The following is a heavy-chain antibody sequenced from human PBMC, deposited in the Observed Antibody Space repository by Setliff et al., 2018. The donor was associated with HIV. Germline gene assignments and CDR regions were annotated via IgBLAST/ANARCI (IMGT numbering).Heavy chain of an antibody. Sequence: RLSCAASGFTFSSYGMHWVRQAPGKGLEWVAVISYDGSNKYYADSVKGRFTISRDNSKNTLYLQMNSLRAEDTAVYYCAKDRYSSGWSPLDYWGQGTLVTVSS. CDR1: GFTFSSYG. V-gene: IGHV3-30*18. CDR3: AKDRYSSGWSPLDY. J-gene: IGHJ4*02. D-gene: IGHD6-19*01. CDR2: ISYDGSNK.